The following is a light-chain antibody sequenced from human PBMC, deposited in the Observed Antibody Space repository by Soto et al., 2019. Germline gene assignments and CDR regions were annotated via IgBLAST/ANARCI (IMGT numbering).Light chain of an antibody. CDR1: QTITNNY. V-gene: IGKV3D-20*02. J-gene: IGKJ5*01. CDR3: QQRSHWPPIT. Sequence: IVLTESPGTLSLSPGDRATLSCRATQTITNNYLAWYQQKPGQAPRLLIYGASSRATDIPDRFIGSGSGTYFTLTISRLEPEDFAVYFCQQRSHWPPITFGQGTRLEI. CDR2: GAS.